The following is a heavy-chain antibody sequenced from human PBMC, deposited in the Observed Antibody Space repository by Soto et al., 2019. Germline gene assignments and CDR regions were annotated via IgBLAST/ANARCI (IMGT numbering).Heavy chain of an antibody. Sequence: QVKVVQSGAEVKKPGASVKISCKASGYIFTNYYMHWVRQAPGQGLVWMGIINGGDSSTKYAQRFQGRVTMTRDTSTSTVYMDLSGLTSDDTAVYFCVRGGYSYGNWFDPWGQGTLVTVSS. CDR3: VRGGYSYGNWFDP. CDR2: INGGDSST. D-gene: IGHD5-18*01. CDR1: GYIFTNYY. V-gene: IGHV1-46*01. J-gene: IGHJ5*02.